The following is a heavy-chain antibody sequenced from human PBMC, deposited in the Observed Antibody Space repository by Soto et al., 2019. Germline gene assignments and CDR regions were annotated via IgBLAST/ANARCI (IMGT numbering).Heavy chain of an antibody. CDR2: ISYDGSNK. D-gene: IGHD4-17*01. Sequence: GGSLRLSCAASGFTFSSSAMHWVRQAPGKGLEWVAVISYDGSNKYYADSVKGRFTISRDNSKNTLYLQMNSLRAEDTAVYYCAPKGISTVTSFDYWGQGTLVTVSS. J-gene: IGHJ4*02. V-gene: IGHV3-30-3*01. CDR3: APKGISTVTSFDY. CDR1: GFTFSSSA.